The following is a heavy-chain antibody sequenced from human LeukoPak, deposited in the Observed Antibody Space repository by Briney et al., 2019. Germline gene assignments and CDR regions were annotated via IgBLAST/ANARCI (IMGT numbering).Heavy chain of an antibody. CDR3: AKDARGYYYGSGSYWRWFDP. D-gene: IGHD3-10*01. Sequence: RTGGSLRLSCAASGFTFDDYAMHWARQAPGKGLEWVSGISWNSGSIGYADSVKSRFTISRDNAKNSLYLQMNSLRAEDTALYYCAKDARGYYYGSGSYWRWFDPWGQGTLVTVSS. J-gene: IGHJ5*02. V-gene: IGHV3-9*01. CDR1: GFTFDDYA. CDR2: ISWNSGSI.